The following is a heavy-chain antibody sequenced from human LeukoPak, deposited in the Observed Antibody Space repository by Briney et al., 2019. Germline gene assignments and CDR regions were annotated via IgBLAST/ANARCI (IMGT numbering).Heavy chain of an antibody. D-gene: IGHD3-10*01. V-gene: IGHV4-31*03. CDR3: ARGRVVRRVIITRTYYFDY. CDR2: IYYSGST. CDR1: GGSISSGGYY. J-gene: IGHJ4*02. Sequence: SQTLSLTCTVSGGSISSGGYYWSWIRQHPGKGLEWIGYIYYSGSTYYNPSLKSRVTISVDTSKNQFSLKLSSVTAADTAVYYCARGRVVRRVIITRTYYFDYWGQGTLVTVSS.